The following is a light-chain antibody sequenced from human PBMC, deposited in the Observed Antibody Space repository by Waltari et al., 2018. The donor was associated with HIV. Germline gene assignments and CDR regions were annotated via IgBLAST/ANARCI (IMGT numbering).Light chain of an antibody. J-gene: IGLJ2*01. CDR2: QDN. CDR1: NLGDKY. CDR3: QAWDTRAV. Sequence: SYDLTPPPSVSVSPGPPATITCSGDNLGDKYSCWYQQKPGQSPVLVIYQDNKRPSGIPERVSGSNSGNTATLTISGTQAMDEADYYCQAWDTRAVFGGGTKLTVL. V-gene: IGLV3-1*01.